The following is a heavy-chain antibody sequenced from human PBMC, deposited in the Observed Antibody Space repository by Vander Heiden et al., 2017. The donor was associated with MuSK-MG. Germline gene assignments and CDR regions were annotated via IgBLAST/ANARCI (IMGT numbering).Heavy chain of an antibody. Sequence: QVQLQQWGAGLLKPSETLSLTCAVYGGSFSGHYWSWIRQPPGKGLEWIGEINHSGSTNYNPSLKSRVTISVDTSKNQFSLKLSSVTAADTAVYYCARGLRAAMRLNWFDPWGQGTLVTVSS. V-gene: IGHV4-34*01. CDR2: INHSGST. D-gene: IGHD6-13*01. CDR3: ARGLRAAMRLNWFDP. J-gene: IGHJ5*02. CDR1: GGSFSGHY.